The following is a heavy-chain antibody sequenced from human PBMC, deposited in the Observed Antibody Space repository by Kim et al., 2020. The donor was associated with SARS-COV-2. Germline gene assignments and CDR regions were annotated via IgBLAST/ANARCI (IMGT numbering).Heavy chain of an antibody. CDR3: ARLYSYGLFDY. V-gene: IGHV3-33*01. J-gene: IGHJ4*02. CDR2: K. Sequence: KYYADSVKGRFTISRDNSKNTLYLQMNSLRAEDTAVYYCARLYSYGLFDYWGQGTLVTVSS. D-gene: IGHD5-18*01.